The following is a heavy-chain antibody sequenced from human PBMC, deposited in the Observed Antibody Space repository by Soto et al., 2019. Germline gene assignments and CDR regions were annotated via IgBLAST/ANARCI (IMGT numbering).Heavy chain of an antibody. CDR1: GYTFTTYA. D-gene: IGHD1-26*01. Sequence: ASVKVSCKASGYTFTTYALHWVRQAPGQRPEWMGWINPASGHTKYSKKFQDRVTITRDTSASTGYMELSSLRSEDTAVYYCGRSVVGATGEILYNAMDVWGQGTTVTISS. V-gene: IGHV1-3*01. CDR2: INPASGHT. CDR3: GRSVVGATGEILYNAMDV. J-gene: IGHJ6*02.